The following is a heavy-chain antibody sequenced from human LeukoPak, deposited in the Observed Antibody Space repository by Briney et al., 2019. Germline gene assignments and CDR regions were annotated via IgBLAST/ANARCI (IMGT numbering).Heavy chain of an antibody. J-gene: IGHJ4*02. CDR2: INPSGGST. D-gene: IGHD3-3*01. Sequence: GASVKVSCKASGYTFTSYYMHWVRQAPGQGLEWMGIINPSGGSTSYAQKFQGRVTMTRDMSTSTVYMELSSLRSEDTAVYYCARGEIFGVVITDWRIDYWGQGTLVTVSS. CDR1: GYTFTSYY. CDR3: ARGEIFGVVITDWRIDY. V-gene: IGHV1-46*01.